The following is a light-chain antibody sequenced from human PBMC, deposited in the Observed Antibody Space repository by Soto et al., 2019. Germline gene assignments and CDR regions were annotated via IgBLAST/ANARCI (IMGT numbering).Light chain of an antibody. Sequence: EIVLTQSPGTLSLSPGESATLSGRASESFSRSYLAWYQQKPGQAPRXXIYGASSRETGIPDMFSGSGAGTECTLTISSLDPEDVAVDYCQQYARSTLTFGGGTKVDIK. J-gene: IGKJ4*01. CDR2: GAS. CDR1: ESFSRSY. V-gene: IGKV3-20*01. CDR3: QQYARSTLT.